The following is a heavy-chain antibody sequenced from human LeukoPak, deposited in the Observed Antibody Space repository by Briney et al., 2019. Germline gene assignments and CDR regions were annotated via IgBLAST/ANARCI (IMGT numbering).Heavy chain of an antibody. CDR3: ARIGQQADY. J-gene: IGHJ4*02. V-gene: IGHV4-39*07. D-gene: IGHD6-13*01. CDR2: IYYSGST. Sequence: PSETLSLTCTVSGGSISISNYYWGWIRQPPGKGLEWIGSIYYSGSTYYNPSLKSRVTISVDTSKNQFSLKLSSVTAADTAVYYCARIGQQADYWGQGTLVTVSS. CDR1: GGSISISNYY.